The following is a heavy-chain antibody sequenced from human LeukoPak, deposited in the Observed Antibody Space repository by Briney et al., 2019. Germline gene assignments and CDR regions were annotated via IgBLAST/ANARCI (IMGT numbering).Heavy chain of an antibody. D-gene: IGHD6-19*01. CDR3: ARDLSSGFPLYYFDY. Sequence: GRSLRLSCAASGFTFSSYAMHWVRQAPGKGLEWVAVISYDGSNKYYADSVKGRFTISRDNSKNTLYLQMNSLRAEDTAVYYCARDLSSGFPLYYFDYWGQGTLVTVSS. CDR1: GFTFSSYA. CDR2: ISYDGSNK. J-gene: IGHJ4*02. V-gene: IGHV3-30-3*01.